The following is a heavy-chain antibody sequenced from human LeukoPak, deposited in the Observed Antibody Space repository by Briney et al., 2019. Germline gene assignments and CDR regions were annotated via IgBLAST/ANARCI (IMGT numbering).Heavy chain of an antibody. D-gene: IGHD3-10*01. Sequence: SVKVSCKASGGTFSSYAISWVRQAPGQGLEWMGGIIPIFGTANYAQKFQGRVTITADESTSTAYMEVSSLGSEDTAVYYCARVSRTIMVRGIITFDHWGRGTLVTVSS. CDR1: GGTFSSYA. V-gene: IGHV1-69*01. CDR3: ARVSRTIMVRGIITFDH. CDR2: IIPIFGTA. J-gene: IGHJ4*02.